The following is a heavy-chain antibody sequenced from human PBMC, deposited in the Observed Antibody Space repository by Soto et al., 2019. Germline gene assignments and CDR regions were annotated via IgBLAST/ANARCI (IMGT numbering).Heavy chain of an antibody. J-gene: IGHJ4*02. Sequence: PSETLSLTCAVYGGSFSGYYWSWIRQPPGKGLEWIGEINHSGNTNYNPSLKSRVTISVDTSKNQFSLKLSSVTAADTAVYYCARGLKPPPNSSGWYDYFDYWGQGTLVTVS. CDR3: ARGLKPPPNSSGWYDYFDY. D-gene: IGHD6-19*01. CDR2: INHSGNT. V-gene: IGHV4-34*01. CDR1: GGSFSGYY.